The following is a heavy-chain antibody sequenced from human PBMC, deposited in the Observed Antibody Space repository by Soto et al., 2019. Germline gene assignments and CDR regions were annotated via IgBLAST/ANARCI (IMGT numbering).Heavy chain of an antibody. CDR3: ASRVGIYFWSLDP. D-gene: IGHD1-26*01. J-gene: IGHJ5*02. V-gene: IGHV1-69*01. CDR2: IIPIFGTA. Sequence: QVQLVQSGAEVKKPGSSVKVSCKASGGTFSSYAISWVRQAPGQGLEWMGGIIPIFGTANYAPKFQGRVTINADESTSKAYMALRSLSSEDLAVYSCASRVGIYFWSLDPWGPGTLGTVSS. CDR1: GGTFSSYA.